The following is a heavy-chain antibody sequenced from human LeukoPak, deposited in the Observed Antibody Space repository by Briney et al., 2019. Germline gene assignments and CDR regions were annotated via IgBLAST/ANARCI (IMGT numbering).Heavy chain of an antibody. CDR2: ISYDGSNK. CDR3: AKGLGSSGYHDAFDI. CDR1: GFTFSSYG. D-gene: IGHD3-22*01. Sequence: GGSLRLSCAASGFTFSSYGMHWVRQAPGKGLEWVAVISYDGSNKYYADSVKGRFTISRDNSKNTLYLQMNSLRAEDTAVYYCAKGLGSSGYHDAFDIWGQGTMVTVSS. V-gene: IGHV3-30*18. J-gene: IGHJ3*02.